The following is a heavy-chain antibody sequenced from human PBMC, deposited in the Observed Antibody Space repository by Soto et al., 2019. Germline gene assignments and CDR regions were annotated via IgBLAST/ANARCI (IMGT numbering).Heavy chain of an antibody. CDR3: ARGPGWSDEYFQD. J-gene: IGHJ1*01. V-gene: IGHV4-59*01. CDR1: GGSIDSYY. D-gene: IGHD3-3*01. CDR2: IYHSGST. Sequence: QVQLQESGPGLVKPSETLSLTCTVSGGSIDSYYWNWIRQSPGKGLEWIGYIYHSGSTNYNPSPKSRITISRDTSKNQFSLRLSSVTAADTAVYYCARGPGWSDEYFQDWGQGTLVTVSS.